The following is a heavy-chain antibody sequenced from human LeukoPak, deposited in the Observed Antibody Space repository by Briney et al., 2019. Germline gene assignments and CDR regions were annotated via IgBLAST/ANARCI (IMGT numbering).Heavy chain of an antibody. CDR3: ARVIAAAYYYYGMDV. D-gene: IGHD6-13*01. J-gene: IGHJ6*02. Sequence: GRSLRLSCAASGFTFSSYAMHWVRQAPGKGLEWVAVISYDGSNKYYADSVKGRFTISRDNSKNTLYLQMNSLRAEDTAVYYCARVIAAAYYYYGMDVWGQGTTVTVSS. CDR2: ISYDGSNK. CDR1: GFTFSSYA. V-gene: IGHV3-30-3*01.